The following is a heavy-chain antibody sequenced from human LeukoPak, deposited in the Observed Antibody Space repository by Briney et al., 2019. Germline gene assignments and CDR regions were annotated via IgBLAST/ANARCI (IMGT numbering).Heavy chain of an antibody. V-gene: IGHV1-2*02. J-gene: IGHJ4*02. D-gene: IGHD6-19*01. CDR2: INPNSGDT. CDR1: GYTFTGYY. CDR3: ARGGSSGLNHFYY. Sequence: ASVKVSCKASGYTFTGYYMHWARQAPGQGLEWMGWINPNSGDTNYAQKFQGRVTMTRDTSISTVYMELRSLRSDDTAVYSCARGGSSGLNHFYYWGQGTLVTVSS.